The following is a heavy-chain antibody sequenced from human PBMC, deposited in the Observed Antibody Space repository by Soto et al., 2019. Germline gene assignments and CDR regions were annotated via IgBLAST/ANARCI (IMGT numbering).Heavy chain of an antibody. CDR2: ISGSGGTT. CDR3: AKGGVGYYDSTGYYLDYYYGMDV. Sequence: EVQLLESGGGLVQPGGSLRLSCAASGFTFSSYSMIWGRQAPGKGLEWVSAISGSGGTTYYADSVKGRFTTSRDNSKTALYLQMNSLRAEGTAVYYCAKGGVGYYDSTGYYLDYYYGMDVWGQGTTVTVSS. CDR1: GFTFSSYS. D-gene: IGHD3-22*01. J-gene: IGHJ6*02. V-gene: IGHV3-23*01.